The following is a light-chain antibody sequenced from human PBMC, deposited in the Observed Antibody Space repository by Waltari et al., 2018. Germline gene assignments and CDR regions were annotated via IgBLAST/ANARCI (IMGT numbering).Light chain of an antibody. V-gene: IGLV3-19*01. CDR2: GPD. Sequence: SSDLTQDPSLSVALGQTVRITYQGDSLRRYYASWYQQRPGQAPILVLYGPDNRPSGIPDRFSGSISGNTASLTITGAQAEDEADYYCHSRETFSTRLFGGGTRLTV. J-gene: IGLJ2*01. CDR1: SLRRYY. CDR3: HSRETFSTRL.